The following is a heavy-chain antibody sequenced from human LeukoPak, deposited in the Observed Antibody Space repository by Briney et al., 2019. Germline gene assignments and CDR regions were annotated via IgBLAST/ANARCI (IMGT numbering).Heavy chain of an antibody. CDR1: GGSFSGYY. Sequence: PSETLSLTCAVYGGSFSGYYWSWIRQPPGKGLEWIGEINHSGSTNYNPSLKSRVTISVDTSKNQFSLKLSSVTAADTAVYYCARPGRRGLAAPPGYWGQGTLVTVSS. D-gene: IGHD6-6*01. V-gene: IGHV4-34*01. J-gene: IGHJ4*02. CDR3: ARPGRRGLAAPPGY. CDR2: INHSGST.